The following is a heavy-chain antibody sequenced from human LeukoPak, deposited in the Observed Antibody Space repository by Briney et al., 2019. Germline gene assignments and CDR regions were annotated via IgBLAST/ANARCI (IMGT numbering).Heavy chain of an antibody. CDR1: GYTFTGYY. V-gene: IGHV1-2*06. D-gene: IGHD2-2*01. J-gene: IGHJ6*02. CDR2: INPNSGGT. CDR3: ARVGIVVVPAAIDGMDV. Sequence: ASVKVSCKASGYTFTGYYMHWVRQAPGQGLEWMGRINPNSGGTNYAQKFQGRVTMTRDTSISTAYMELSRLRSDDTAVYYRARVGIVVVPAAIDGMDVWGQGTTVTVSS.